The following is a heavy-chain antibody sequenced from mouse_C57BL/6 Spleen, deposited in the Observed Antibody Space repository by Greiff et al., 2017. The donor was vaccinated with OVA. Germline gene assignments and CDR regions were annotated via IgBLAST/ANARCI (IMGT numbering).Heavy chain of an antibody. D-gene: IGHD2-4*01. CDR3: ARGDYAWFAD. Sequence: EVQVVESGPGLVKPSQSLSLTCSVTGYSITSGYYWNWIRQFPGNKLEWMGYISYDGSNNYNPSLKNRISITRDTSKNQLFLKLNAVTTEDTATYYCARGDYAWFADWGQGTLVTVSA. CDR1: GYSITSGYY. J-gene: IGHJ3*01. CDR2: ISYDGSN. V-gene: IGHV3-6*01.